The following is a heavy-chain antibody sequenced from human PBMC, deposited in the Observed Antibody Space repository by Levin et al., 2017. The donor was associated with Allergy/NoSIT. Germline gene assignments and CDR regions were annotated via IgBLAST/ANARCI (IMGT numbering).Heavy chain of an antibody. CDR2: ISPNNGHT. Sequence: ASVKVSCKASGYTFRVYGIIWVRQAPGEGLEWLGWISPNNGHTKVSHKVQGRVTMTTDASTTTAYLAIRSLTSDDTAVYYWARDRGTGWYDNAFEIWGQGTLVSVSS. CDR3: ARDRGTGWYDNAFEI. J-gene: IGHJ3*02. D-gene: IGHD6-19*01. V-gene: IGHV1-18*01. CDR1: GYTFRVYG.